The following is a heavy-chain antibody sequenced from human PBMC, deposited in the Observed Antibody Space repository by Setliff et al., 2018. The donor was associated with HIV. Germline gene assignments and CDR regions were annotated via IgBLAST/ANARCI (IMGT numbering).Heavy chain of an antibody. V-gene: IGHV1-2*02. CDR1: GYTFTGYY. J-gene: IGHJ3*02. Sequence: GASVKVSCKASGYTFTGYYMHWVRQAPGQGLEGMGWINPNSGGTNYAQKFQGRVTMTRDTSISTVYMELSRLRSDDTAVYYCARVRYCGGDCYPDAFDIWGQGTMVTVSS. CDR2: INPNSGGT. D-gene: IGHD2-21*02. CDR3: ARVRYCGGDCYPDAFDI.